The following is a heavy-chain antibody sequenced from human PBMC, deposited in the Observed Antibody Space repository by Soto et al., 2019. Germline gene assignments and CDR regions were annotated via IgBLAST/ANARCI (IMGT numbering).Heavy chain of an antibody. CDR1: GFIFIRFG. D-gene: IGHD3-10*01. CDR3: AKIHDPSAFYYHAMDV. Sequence: GGSLRLSCAASGFIFIRFGMHWVRQAPGKGLEWAAVISYDGNKKYYTDSVKGRFTISRDNSKNTLFLQMNSLRAEDTAVYYCAKIHDPSAFYYHAMDVWGQGTTVTVSS. CDR2: ISYDGNKK. V-gene: IGHV3-30*18. J-gene: IGHJ6*02.